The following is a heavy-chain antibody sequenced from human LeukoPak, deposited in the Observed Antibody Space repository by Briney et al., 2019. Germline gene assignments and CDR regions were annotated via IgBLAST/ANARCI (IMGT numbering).Heavy chain of an antibody. Sequence: GGSLRLSCAASGFTFSSYGMHWVRQAPGKGLEWVAAIWYDGSYEYYGDSVEGRFTISRDNSKNTLYLQMNSLRVDDTAVYYCGRDYYSNYIGALRTWGQGTLVTVSS. D-gene: IGHD4-11*01. CDR1: GFTFSSYG. CDR2: IWYDGSYE. CDR3: GRDYYSNYIGALRT. J-gene: IGHJ5*02. V-gene: IGHV3-33*01.